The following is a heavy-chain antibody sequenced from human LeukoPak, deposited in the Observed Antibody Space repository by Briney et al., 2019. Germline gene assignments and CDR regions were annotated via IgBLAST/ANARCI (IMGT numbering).Heavy chain of an antibody. CDR2: ISGSGGST. Sequence: GGSLRLSCAASGFTFSSYAMSWVRQAPGKGLEWVSAISGSGGSTYYADSVKGRFTISRDNSKNTLYLQMNSLRAEDKAVYYCAKDLSTVTMIAWGGGAFDIWGQGTMVTVSS. V-gene: IGHV3-23*01. D-gene: IGHD3-22*01. CDR3: AKDLSTVTMIAWGGGAFDI. J-gene: IGHJ3*02. CDR1: GFTFSSYA.